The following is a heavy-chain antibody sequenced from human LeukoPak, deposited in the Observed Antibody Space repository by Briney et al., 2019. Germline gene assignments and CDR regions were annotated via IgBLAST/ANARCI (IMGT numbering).Heavy chain of an antibody. CDR1: GGTFISYA. J-gene: IGHJ4*02. CDR2: IIPIFGTA. Sequence: ASVKVSCKASGGTFISYAISWVRQAPGQGLEWMGGIIPIFGTANYAQKFQGRVTITADESTSTAYMELSSLRSEDTAVYYCARGGSTSCYDCYFDYWGQGTLVTVSS. CDR3: ARGGSTSCYDCYFDY. V-gene: IGHV1-69*13. D-gene: IGHD2-2*01.